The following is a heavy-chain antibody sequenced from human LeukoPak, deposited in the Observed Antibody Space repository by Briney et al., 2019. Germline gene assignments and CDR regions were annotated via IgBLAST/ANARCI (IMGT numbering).Heavy chain of an antibody. CDR2: ISGSSANT. Sequence: GGSLRLSCAASGFTFSNYAMSWVRQAPGRGLEWVSTISGSSANTYYADSVKGRFTISRDNSKNTLYLQMNSLRADDTAIYYCAKGRALEVVAAFNYWGQGTVVTASS. J-gene: IGHJ4*02. CDR3: AKGRALEVVAAFNY. CDR1: GFTFSNYA. D-gene: IGHD2-15*01. V-gene: IGHV3-23*01.